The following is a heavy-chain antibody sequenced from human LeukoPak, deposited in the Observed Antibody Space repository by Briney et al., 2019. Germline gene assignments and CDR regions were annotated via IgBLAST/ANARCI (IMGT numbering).Heavy chain of an antibody. D-gene: IGHD6-19*01. Sequence: PSETLSLTCTVSGGSISSYYWSWIRQPPGKGLEWIGYIYYSGSINYNPSLKSRVTISVDTSKNQFSLKLSSVTAADTAVYYCASGDSSGPVDAFDIWGQGTMVTVSS. CDR1: GGSISSYY. CDR3: ASGDSSGPVDAFDI. V-gene: IGHV4-59*08. J-gene: IGHJ3*02. CDR2: IYYSGSI.